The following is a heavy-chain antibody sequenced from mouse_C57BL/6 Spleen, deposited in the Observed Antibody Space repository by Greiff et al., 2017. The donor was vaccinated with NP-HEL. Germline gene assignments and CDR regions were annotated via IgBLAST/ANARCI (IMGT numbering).Heavy chain of an antibody. Sequence: EVQLQESGPGLVKPSQSLSLTCSVTGYSITSGYYWNWIRQFPGNKLEWMGYISYDGSNNYNPSLKNRISITRDTSKNQLFLKLNSVTTEDTATYYCARDRGSLDYRGQGTTLTVSS. CDR1: GYSITSGYY. CDR3: ARDRGSLDY. J-gene: IGHJ2*01. D-gene: IGHD3-1*01. V-gene: IGHV3-6*01. CDR2: ISYDGSN.